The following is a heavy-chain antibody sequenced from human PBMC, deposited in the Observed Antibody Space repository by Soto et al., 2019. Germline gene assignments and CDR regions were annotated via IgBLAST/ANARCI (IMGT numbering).Heavy chain of an antibody. CDR3: ARGLPRDYYDSSGLPYFDY. CDR2: IYYSGST. D-gene: IGHD3-22*01. V-gene: IGHV4-59*01. CDR1: GGSSSSYY. Sequence: SQTLSLSCTVAGGSSSSYYWSWIRQPPGKGLEWVGYIYYSGSTNYNPSLKSRVTISVDTSKNQFSLKLSSVTAADTAVYYCARGLPRDYYDSSGLPYFDYWGQGTLVTVSS. J-gene: IGHJ4*02.